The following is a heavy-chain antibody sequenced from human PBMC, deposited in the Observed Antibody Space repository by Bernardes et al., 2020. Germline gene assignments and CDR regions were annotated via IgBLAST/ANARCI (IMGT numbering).Heavy chain of an antibody. Sequence: GGSLRLSCAASGFTFSSYGMHWVRQAPGKGLEWVAVIWYDGSNKYYADSVKGRFTISRDNSKNTLYLQMNSLRAEDTAVYYCARENPSLYGDYPTSDYWGQGTLVTVSS. V-gene: IGHV3-33*01. CDR1: GFTFSSYG. CDR3: ARENPSLYGDYPTSDY. J-gene: IGHJ4*02. D-gene: IGHD4-17*01. CDR2: IWYDGSNK.